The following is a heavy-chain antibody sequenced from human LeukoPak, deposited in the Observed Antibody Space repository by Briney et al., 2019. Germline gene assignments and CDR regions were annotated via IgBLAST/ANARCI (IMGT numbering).Heavy chain of an antibody. V-gene: IGHV5-51*01. Sequence: HGESLKISCKGSGYSFTSYWIGWVRQMPGKGLEWMGIIYPGDSDTRYSPSFQGQATISADKSISTAYLQWSSLKASDTAMYYCARGGDGSGSYNWFDPWGQGTLVTVSS. CDR3: ARGGDGSGSYNWFDP. CDR2: IYPGDSDT. J-gene: IGHJ5*02. CDR1: GYSFTSYW. D-gene: IGHD3-10*01.